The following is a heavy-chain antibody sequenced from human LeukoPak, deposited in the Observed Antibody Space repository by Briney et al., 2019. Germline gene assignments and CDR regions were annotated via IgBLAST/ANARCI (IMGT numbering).Heavy chain of an antibody. CDR1: GGSISSYK. J-gene: IGHJ4*02. D-gene: IGHD1-26*01. Sequence: PSETLSLTCTFSGGSISSYKWSWIRQPAGKGLEWIGRIHSSGSTNYTPALKGRFTMSLDTFNNQFSLKLSSVPAADTAVYYCARGIVGATAPDYWGQGALVIVSS. CDR2: IHSSGST. V-gene: IGHV4-4*07. CDR3: ARGIVGATAPDY.